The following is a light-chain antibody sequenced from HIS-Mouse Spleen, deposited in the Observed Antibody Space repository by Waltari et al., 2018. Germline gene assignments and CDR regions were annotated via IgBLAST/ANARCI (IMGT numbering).Light chain of an antibody. V-gene: IGLV3-10*01. J-gene: IGLJ2*01. Sequence: SYELTQPPSVSVSPGQTARITCSGDALPKKYAYWYQQKSGQAPVLVIYEDSKRTSGIPERFAGSSSGRMATLTISGAQVEDEADYYCYSTDSSGNHRVVGGGTKLTVL. CDR1: ALPKKY. CDR2: EDS. CDR3: YSTDSSGNHRV.